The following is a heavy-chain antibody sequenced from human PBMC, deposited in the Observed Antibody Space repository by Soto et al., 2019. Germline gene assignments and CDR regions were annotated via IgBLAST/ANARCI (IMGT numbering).Heavy chain of an antibody. CDR3: ASVVALVPTASTHFSSDIHV. D-gene: IGHD2-2*01. CDR1: GGTFSNYA. Sequence: QVQLVQSGAEVRKPGSSVTVSCKASGGTFSNYAISWVRQAPGQGLEWMGGIIPIVGTGSYAQKFQGRVTITADEPTTTAYMEPSSLRFEHSSVYYCASVVALVPTASTHFSSDIHVWGPGTTVTVSS. V-gene: IGHV1-69*01. J-gene: IGHJ6*02. CDR2: IIPIVGTG.